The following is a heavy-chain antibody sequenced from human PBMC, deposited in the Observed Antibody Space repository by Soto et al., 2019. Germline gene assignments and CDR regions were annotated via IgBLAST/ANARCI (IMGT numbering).Heavy chain of an antibody. CDR1: GGSISSYY. J-gene: IGHJ6*02. CDR3: ARDRSIAAADTWAYYYYGMDV. Sequence: SETLSLTCTVSGGSISSYYWSWMRQPPGKGLEWIGYIYYSGSTNYNPSLKSRVTISVDTSKNQFSLKLSSVTAADTAVYYCARDRSIAAADTWAYYYYGMDVWGQGTTVTVSS. V-gene: IGHV4-59*01. D-gene: IGHD6-13*01. CDR2: IYYSGST.